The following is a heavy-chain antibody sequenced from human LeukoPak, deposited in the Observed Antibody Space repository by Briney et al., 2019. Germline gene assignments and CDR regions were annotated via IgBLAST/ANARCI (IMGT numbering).Heavy chain of an antibody. Sequence: SGGSLRLSCAASGFTFSSNWMSWVRQAPGKGLEWVANIKQDGSEKYYVDSVKGRFTISRDNAKNSLYLQMNSLRAEDTAVYYCARDRAVMTTTFDYWGQGTLITVSS. CDR1: GFTFSSNW. V-gene: IGHV3-7*01. CDR3: ARDRAVMTTTFDY. CDR2: IKQDGSEK. D-gene: IGHD4-17*01. J-gene: IGHJ4*02.